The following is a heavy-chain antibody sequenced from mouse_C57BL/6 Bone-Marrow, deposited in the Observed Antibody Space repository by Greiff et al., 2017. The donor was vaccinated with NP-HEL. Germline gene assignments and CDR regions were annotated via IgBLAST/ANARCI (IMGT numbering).Heavy chain of an antibody. V-gene: IGHV1-64*01. D-gene: IGHD2-5*01. CDR2: IHPNSGST. CDR1: GYTFTSYW. J-gene: IGHJ4*01. Sequence: QVQLQQPGAELVKPGASVKLSCKASGYTFTSYWMHWVKQRPGQGLEWIGMIHPNSGSTNYNEKLKSKATLTVDKSSSTAYMQLSSLTSEDSAVYYCASPDYSNYGPYYYARDYWGQGTSVTVSS. CDR3: ASPDYSNYGPYYYARDY.